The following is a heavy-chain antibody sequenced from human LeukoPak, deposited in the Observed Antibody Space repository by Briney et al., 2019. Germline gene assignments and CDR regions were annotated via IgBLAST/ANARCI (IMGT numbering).Heavy chain of an antibody. D-gene: IGHD7-27*01. CDR3: ARALGQPYFNY. V-gene: IGHV3-74*01. J-gene: IGHJ4*02. CDR1: GFTFSTYW. Sequence: GGSLRLSCAASGFTFSTYWMQWVRQAPGRGLVWVSRINTDGSSTTYADSVKGRFTISRDNAKNTLYLQMNSLRAEDTAVYFCARALGQPYFNYWGQGALVTVSS. CDR2: INTDGSST.